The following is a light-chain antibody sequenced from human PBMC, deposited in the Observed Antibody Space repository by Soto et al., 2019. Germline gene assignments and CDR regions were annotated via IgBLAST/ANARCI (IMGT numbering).Light chain of an antibody. CDR2: DVS. CDR3: CSYTSSSTPWV. J-gene: IGLJ1*01. CDR1: SSDVGGYNY. V-gene: IGLV2-14*03. Sequence: QSVLTQPASVSGSPGQSITISCTGTSSDVGGYNYVSWYQQHPGKAPKLMIYDVSDRRSGVSNRFSASQSGNTASLTISGLQAEDEADYYCCSYTSSSTPWVFGTGTKVTVL.